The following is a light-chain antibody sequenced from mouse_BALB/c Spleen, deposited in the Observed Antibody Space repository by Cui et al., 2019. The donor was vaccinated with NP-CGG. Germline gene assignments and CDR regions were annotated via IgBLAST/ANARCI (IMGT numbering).Light chain of an antibody. Sequence: HAVVTHESALTTSPGETVTLTCRSSTAAVTTSHYANWVQEKPDHLFTGLIGGTNNRVPGVPARFSGSLIGDKAALTITGAQTEDEAIYFCALWYSNHWVFGGGTKLTVL. CDR2: GTN. J-gene: IGLJ1*01. V-gene: IGLV1*01. CDR1: TAAVTTSHY. CDR3: ALWYSNHWV.